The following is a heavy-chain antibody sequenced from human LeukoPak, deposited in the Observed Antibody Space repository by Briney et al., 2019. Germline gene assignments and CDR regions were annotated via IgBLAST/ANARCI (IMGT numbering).Heavy chain of an antibody. D-gene: IGHD5-24*01. CDR2: IYFTGST. V-gene: IGHV4-59*01. Sequence: SETLSLTCTVSGGSISNYYWNWIRQPPGKGLEWIGYIYFTGSTNYNPSLKSRVTISLDTSKNQFSLKLSSVTAADTAIYYCARGRWLQFSDWGPGTLVTVSS. CDR1: GGSISNYY. J-gene: IGHJ4*02. CDR3: ARGRWLQFSD.